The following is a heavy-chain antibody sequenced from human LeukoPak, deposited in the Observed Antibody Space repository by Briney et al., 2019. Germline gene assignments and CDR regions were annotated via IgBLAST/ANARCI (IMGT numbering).Heavy chain of an antibody. Sequence: SETLSLTCTVSGGSISSGDYYWSWIRQPPGKGLEWIGYIYYSGSTYYNPSLKSRVTISVDTSKNQFSLRLSSVTAADTAVYYCARENGGIMIFGVARVGWFDPWGQGTLVTVSS. CDR1: GGSISSGDYY. V-gene: IGHV4-30-4*01. J-gene: IGHJ5*02. CDR3: ARENGGIMIFGVARVGWFDP. CDR2: IYYSGST. D-gene: IGHD3-3*01.